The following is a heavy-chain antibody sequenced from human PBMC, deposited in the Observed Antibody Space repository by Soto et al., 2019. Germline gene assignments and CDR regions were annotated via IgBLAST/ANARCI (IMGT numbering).Heavy chain of an antibody. CDR2: ISYDGSNK. V-gene: IGHV3-30*14. CDR1: GFTFSSYA. Sequence: PGGSLRLSCAASGFTFSSYAMHWVRQAPGKGLEWVAVISYDGSNKYYADSVKGRFTISRDSSKNTLYLQVNSLRAEDTAVYYCARGSFCGGGCYGAVFYIWAQGTMVTVSS. D-gene: IGHD2-21*02. J-gene: IGHJ3*02. CDR3: ARGSFCGGGCYGAVFYI.